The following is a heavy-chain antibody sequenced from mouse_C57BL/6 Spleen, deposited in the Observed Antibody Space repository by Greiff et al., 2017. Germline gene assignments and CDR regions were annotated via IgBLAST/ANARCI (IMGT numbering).Heavy chain of an antibody. CDR2: IDPSDSYT. D-gene: IGHD1-1*01. Sequence: VQLQQSGAELVMPGASVTLSCKASGYTFTSYWMHWVKQRPGQGLEWIGEIDPSDSYTNYNQKFKGKSTLTVDKSSSTAYMQLSSLTSEDSAVYYCVSTVVAFDYWGQGTTLTVSS. CDR1: GYTFTSYW. CDR3: VSTVVAFDY. J-gene: IGHJ2*01. V-gene: IGHV1-69*01.